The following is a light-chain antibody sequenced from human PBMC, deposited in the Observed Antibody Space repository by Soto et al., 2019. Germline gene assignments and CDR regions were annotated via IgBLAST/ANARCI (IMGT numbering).Light chain of an antibody. Sequence: EIVMTQSPATLSVSPGERATLSCRASQSVNSNLAWYQQKPGQAPRLLIYRASTRATGIPARFSGSGSGTGFPLTISGLPSEDFAVYYWQQYNNWPRTFGQGTKVEIK. V-gene: IGKV3-15*01. CDR3: QQYNNWPRT. J-gene: IGKJ1*01. CDR2: RAS. CDR1: QSVNSN.